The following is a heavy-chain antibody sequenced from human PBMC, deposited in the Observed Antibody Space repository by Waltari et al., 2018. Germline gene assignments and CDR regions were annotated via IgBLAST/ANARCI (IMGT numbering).Heavy chain of an antibody. J-gene: IGHJ6*03. Sequence: QVQLVESGGGVVQPGRSLRLSCAASGFTFSSYGMHWVRQAPGKGLEWVAVIWYDGSNKYYADSLKGRFTISRDNSKNMLYLQMNSLRAEDTAVYYCAKESDILTRRYYYYMDVWGKGTTVTVSS. CDR3: AKESDILTRRYYYYMDV. CDR1: GFTFSSYG. CDR2: IWYDGSNK. V-gene: IGHV3-33*06. D-gene: IGHD3-9*01.